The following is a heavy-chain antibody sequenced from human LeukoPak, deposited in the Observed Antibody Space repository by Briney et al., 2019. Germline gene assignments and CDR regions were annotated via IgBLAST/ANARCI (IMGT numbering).Heavy chain of an antibody. CDR2: INHTGNT. J-gene: IGHJ4*02. V-gene: IGHV4-34*01. CDR1: GGSFSGYY. D-gene: IGHD7-27*01. CDR3: AKVWGNYFDY. Sequence: SETLSLTCAVYGGSFSGYYWNWIRQPPGKGLEWIGEINHTGNTTYNPSLKSRVTISVDTSRNQFSLKLSSMTAADTAVYYCAKVWGNYFDYWGQGTLVTVSS.